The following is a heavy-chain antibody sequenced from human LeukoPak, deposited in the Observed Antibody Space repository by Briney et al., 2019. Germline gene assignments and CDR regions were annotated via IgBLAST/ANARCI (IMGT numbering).Heavy chain of an antibody. CDR2: INPDESTK. D-gene: IGHD5-12*01. CDR3: ARDRGPYSGYDSYYFDY. CDR1: GFTFSSSW. Sequence: QAGGSLRLSCVASGFTFSSSWMSWVRQAPGGGLEFVANINPDESTKNYVDSVKGRFTISRDNAKNSLYLQMNSLRAEDTAVYYCARDRGPYSGYDSYYFDYWGQGTLVTVSS. J-gene: IGHJ4*02. V-gene: IGHV3-7*03.